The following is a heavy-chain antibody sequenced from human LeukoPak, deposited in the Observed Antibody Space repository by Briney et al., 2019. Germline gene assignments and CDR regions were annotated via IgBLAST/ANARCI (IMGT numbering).Heavy chain of an antibody. CDR2: TYYRSKWYS. J-gene: IGHJ4*02. CDR1: GDSVSSNSAA. V-gene: IGHV6-1*01. D-gene: IGHD6-19*01. Sequence: SQTLSLTCAISGDSVSSNSAAWNWIRQSPSRGLEWLGRTYYRSKWYSEYAESVRSRITINPDTSKNQFSLHLNSVTPEDTAVYYCARDRGAVAATWFDYWGQGTLVTVSS. CDR3: ARDRGAVAATWFDY.